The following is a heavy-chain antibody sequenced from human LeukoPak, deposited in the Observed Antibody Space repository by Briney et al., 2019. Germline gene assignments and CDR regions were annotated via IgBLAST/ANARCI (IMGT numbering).Heavy chain of an antibody. Sequence: SQTLSLTSAISVDSASSNSAACNWIRQSPSRGLEWLGRTFYRSKWYNDYSVSVKSRISINPDTSKNQFYLQLNSVTPEDTAVYYCARMLIAVAGPEFDYWGQGTLVTVSS. D-gene: IGHD6-19*01. CDR1: VDSASSNSAA. CDR3: ARMLIAVAGPEFDY. V-gene: IGHV6-1*01. CDR2: TFYRSKWYN. J-gene: IGHJ4*02.